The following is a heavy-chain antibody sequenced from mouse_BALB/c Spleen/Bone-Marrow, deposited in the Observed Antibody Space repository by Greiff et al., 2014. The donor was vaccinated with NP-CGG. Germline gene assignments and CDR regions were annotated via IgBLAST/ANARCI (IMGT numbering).Heavy chain of an antibody. V-gene: IGHV1-80*01. D-gene: IGHD4-1*01. J-gene: IGHJ2*01. CDR1: GYAFSSYW. CDR3: ARGGRLTGYYFDY. CDR2: IYPGDGDT. Sequence: QVQLQQSGAGLVRPGSSVKISCKASGYAFSSYWMNWVKQRPGQGLEWIGQIYPGDGDTNYNGNFKDKATLTTDKSSTTAYMQLSSLTSEDSAVYFCARGGRLTGYYFDYWGQGTTLTVSS.